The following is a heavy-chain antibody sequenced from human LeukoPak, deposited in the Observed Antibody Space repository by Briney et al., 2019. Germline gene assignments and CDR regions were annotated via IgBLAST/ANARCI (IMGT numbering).Heavy chain of an antibody. J-gene: IGHJ6*04. CDR2: ISSSGSTI. CDR3: AELGITMIGGV. D-gene: IGHD3-10*02. Sequence: GGSLRLSCAASGFTFSSYSMNWVRQAPGKGLEWVSYISSSGSTIYYADSVKGRLTISRDNAKNSLYLQMNSLRAEDTAVYYCAELGITMIGGVWGKGTTVTISS. V-gene: IGHV3-48*04. CDR1: GFTFSSYS.